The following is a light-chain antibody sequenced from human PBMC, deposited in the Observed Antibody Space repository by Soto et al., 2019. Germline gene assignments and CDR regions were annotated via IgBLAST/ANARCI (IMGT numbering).Light chain of an antibody. CDR3: KSYDSSLSGYV. J-gene: IGLJ1*01. CDR2: ANT. CDR1: SSSIGAGYD. Sequence: QSALTQPPSVSGAPGQRVTISCTGSSSSIGAGYDVHWYQQLPGTAPKLLIYANTNRPSGVPGRFSGSKSGTSASLAITGLQAEDEADYYCKSYDSSLSGYVFGTGTKVTVL. V-gene: IGLV1-40*01.